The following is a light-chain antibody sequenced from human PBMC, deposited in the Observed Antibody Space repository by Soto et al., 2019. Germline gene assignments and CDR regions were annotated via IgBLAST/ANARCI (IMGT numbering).Light chain of an antibody. J-gene: IGKJ4*01. Sequence: DIVMTQSPDSLAVSLGERATINCKSSQSVLYSSNNKNYLALYQQNPGQPPKLLIYWASTRESGVPSRFSGSGSGTDFTLTISSLQPEDFATYYCQQFNNYPLTFGGGTKVDIK. CDR1: QSVLYSSNNKNY. CDR2: WAS. V-gene: IGKV4-1*01. CDR3: QQFNNYPLT.